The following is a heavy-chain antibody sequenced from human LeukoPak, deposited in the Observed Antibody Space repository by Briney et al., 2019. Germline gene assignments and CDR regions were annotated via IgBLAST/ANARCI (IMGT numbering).Heavy chain of an antibody. V-gene: IGHV3-73*01. CDR1: GFTFSGSA. CDR3: AKDPTTVTVDY. Sequence: GGSLKLSCAASGFTFSGSAMHWVRQASGKGLEWVGRIRSKANSYATAYAASVKGRFTISRDDSKNTAYLQMNSLRAEDTAVYYCAKDPTTVTVDYWGQGTLVTVSS. D-gene: IGHD4-17*01. J-gene: IGHJ4*02. CDR2: IRSKANSYAT.